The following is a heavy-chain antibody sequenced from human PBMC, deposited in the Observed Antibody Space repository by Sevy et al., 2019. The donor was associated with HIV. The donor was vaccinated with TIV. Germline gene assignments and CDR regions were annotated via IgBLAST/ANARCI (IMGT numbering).Heavy chain of an antibody. CDR2: ISFDGRNK. D-gene: IGHD2-8*01. J-gene: IGHJ4*02. CDR3: ARDHCTDGACFRSGYFDY. CDR1: GFTFADHA. V-gene: IGHV3-30*04. Sequence: GGSLRLSCAASGFTFADHAFHWVRQAPGKGLEWVAIISFDGRNKRVAESVNGRFTISRDDSKSTVYLQMTSLRPEDAAVYYCARDHCTDGACFRSGYFDYWGQGTLVTVSS.